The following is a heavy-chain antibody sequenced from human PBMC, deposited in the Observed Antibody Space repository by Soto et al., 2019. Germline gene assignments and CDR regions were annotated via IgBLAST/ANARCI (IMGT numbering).Heavy chain of an antibody. Sequence: SETLSLTCSVSGASISGFYWSWIRKSAGKGLEWIGRIYATGTTDYNPSLKSRVMMSVDTSKKQFSLKLRSVTAADTAVYYCVRDGTKTLRDWFDPSGQGILVTVSS. CDR1: GASISGFY. J-gene: IGHJ5*02. CDR2: IYATGTT. D-gene: IGHD1-1*01. V-gene: IGHV4-4*07. CDR3: VRDGTKTLRDWFDP.